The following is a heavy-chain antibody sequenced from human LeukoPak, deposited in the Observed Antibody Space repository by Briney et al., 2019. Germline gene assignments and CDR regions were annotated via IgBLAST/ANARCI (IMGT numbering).Heavy chain of an antibody. CDR2: MYYGGTT. V-gene: IGHV4-39*01. D-gene: IGHD5-12*01. CDR3: ARLYNGYDQAFDY. CDR1: GGSIRSTSDY. Sequence: PSETLSLTCTVSGGSIRSTSDYWGWIRQPRGKGLEWIGSMYYGGTTYYNPSLKSRVTISVDTSNNQFSLRLSSVTAADTAVYYCARLYNGYDQAFDYWGQGTLVTVSS. J-gene: IGHJ4*02.